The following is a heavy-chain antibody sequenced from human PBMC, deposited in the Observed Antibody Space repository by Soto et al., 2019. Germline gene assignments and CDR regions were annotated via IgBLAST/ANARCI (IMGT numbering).Heavy chain of an antibody. J-gene: IGHJ4*02. CDR3: ARGKGDYYDSSGYWSSGNFDY. V-gene: IGHV4-30-2*01. CDR1: GGSISSGSYS. Sequence: SETLSLACAVSGGSISSGSYSWSWIRQPPGKGLEWIGYIYHSGSTYYNPSLKSRVTISVDRSKNQFSLKLSSVTAADTAVYYCARGKGDYYDSSGYWSSGNFDYWGQGTQVTVSS. CDR2: IYHSGST. D-gene: IGHD3-22*01.